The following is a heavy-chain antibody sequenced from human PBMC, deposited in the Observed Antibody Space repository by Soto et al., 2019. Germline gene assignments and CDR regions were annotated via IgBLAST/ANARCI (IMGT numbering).Heavy chain of an antibody. D-gene: IGHD6-6*01. CDR3: ARVEGSASSAGD. V-gene: IGHV1-2*02. CDR2: INPSSGAT. CDR1: GYTFTDYY. J-gene: IGHJ4*02. Sequence: QVQLVQSVAEVKQPGASVKVSCKASGYTFTDYYIHWVRQAPGQGLEWMGYINPSSGATNYAQKFQGRVTMTRDTSINTAYVDLNRLRSDDTAVYYCARVEGSASSAGDWGQGTLVTVSS.